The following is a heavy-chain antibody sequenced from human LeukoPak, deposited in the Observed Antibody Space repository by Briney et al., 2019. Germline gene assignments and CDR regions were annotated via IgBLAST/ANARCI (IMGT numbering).Heavy chain of an antibody. V-gene: IGHV3-30*18. Sequence: PGGSLRLYCAASGFTFSSYGMHWVRQAPGKGLEWVAVISYDGSNKYYADSVKGRFTISRDNSKNTLYLQMNSLRPEDTAVYYCAKSPVGYCSSTSCYVNKIVVVVAATNYGMDVWGQGTTVTVSS. CDR1: GFTFSSYG. CDR2: ISYDGSNK. J-gene: IGHJ6*02. D-gene: IGHD2-2*01. CDR3: AKSPVGYCSSTSCYVNKIVVVVAATNYGMDV.